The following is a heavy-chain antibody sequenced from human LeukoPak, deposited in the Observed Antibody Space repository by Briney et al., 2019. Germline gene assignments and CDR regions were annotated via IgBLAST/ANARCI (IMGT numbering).Heavy chain of an antibody. CDR2: ISYDGSNK. CDR3: ARDPDYYGSGSSLYYFDY. V-gene: IGHV3-30-3*01. CDR1: GFTFSSYA. D-gene: IGHD3-10*01. Sequence: PGGSLRLSCAASGFTFSSYAMHWVRQAPGKGLEWVAVISYDGSNKYYADSVKGRFTISRDSSKNTLYLQMNSLRAEDTAVYYCARDPDYYGSGSSLYYFDYWGQGTLVTVSS. J-gene: IGHJ4*02.